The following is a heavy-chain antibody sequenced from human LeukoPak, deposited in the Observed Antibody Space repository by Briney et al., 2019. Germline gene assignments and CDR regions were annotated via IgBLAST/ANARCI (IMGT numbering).Heavy chain of an antibody. CDR1: GGYISSGAYW. V-gene: IGHV4-31*03. D-gene: IGHD6-6*01. Sequence: ALCLTCTVAGGYISSGAYWWTWIRQDPVKGLEWIGYIYYSGSTYYNPSLRSRVNISVDTSKNQFSLKLSSVTAADTAVYYCARGHSTSSSYFCNGMDVWGQGTTVTASS. J-gene: IGHJ6*02. CDR2: IYYSGST. CDR3: ARGHSTSSSYFCNGMDV.